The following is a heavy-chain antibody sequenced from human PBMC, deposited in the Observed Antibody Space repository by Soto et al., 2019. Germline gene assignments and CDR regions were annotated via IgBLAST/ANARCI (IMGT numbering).Heavy chain of an antibody. CDR2: IYYSGST. D-gene: IGHD7-27*01. Sequence: SETLSLTCTVSGGSISSSSYYLGWIRQPPGKGLEWIGSIYYSGSTYYNPSLKSRVTISVDTSKNQFSLKLSSVTAADTAVYYCARREMGRAGANDYWGQGTLVTVSS. V-gene: IGHV4-39*01. J-gene: IGHJ4*02. CDR1: GGSISSSSYY. CDR3: ARREMGRAGANDY.